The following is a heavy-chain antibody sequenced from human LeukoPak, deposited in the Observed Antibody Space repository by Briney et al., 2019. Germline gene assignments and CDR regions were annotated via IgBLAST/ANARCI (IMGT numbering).Heavy chain of an antibody. CDR2: IYYGGST. J-gene: IGHJ5*02. CDR3: GRALGYCSGGSCTRGYNWFDP. CDR1: GGSISSSDYY. D-gene: IGHD2-15*01. V-gene: IGHV4-39*01. Sequence: SETLSLTYTVSGGSISSSDYYWGWIRQPPGKGLEWIGSIYYGGSTYYNPSLKSRVTISVDTSMNQFSLKLSFVTTADTAVYYCGRALGYCSGGSCTRGYNWFDPWGQGTLVTVPS.